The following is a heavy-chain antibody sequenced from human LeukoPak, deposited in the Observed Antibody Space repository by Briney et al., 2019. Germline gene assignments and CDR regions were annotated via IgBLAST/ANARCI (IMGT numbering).Heavy chain of an antibody. Sequence: PGGFLRLSCAASGFTFNNYVMSWVRQAPGKGLEWVSTINGGGYNTYYADSVKGRFTISRDNSKNTLSLQVNTLRAEDTAVYYCARASGIYGSGWYFDYWGQGTLVTVSS. V-gene: IGHV3-23*01. CDR2: INGGGYNT. J-gene: IGHJ4*02. CDR3: ARASGIYGSGWYFDY. D-gene: IGHD6-19*01. CDR1: GFTFNNYV.